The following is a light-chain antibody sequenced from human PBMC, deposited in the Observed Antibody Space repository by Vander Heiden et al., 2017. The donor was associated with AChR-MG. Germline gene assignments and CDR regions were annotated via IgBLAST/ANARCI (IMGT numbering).Light chain of an antibody. CDR2: RGS. CDR3: QQDYSNQT. Sequence: DIVVTQSPDSLAVSLGERATLNCKPSRSVLSSSNNRNYLAWYLHRPPQPPKLLFYRGSTRASGVPDRFSDSGSETDFTLTISSLQGEDAAIYYWQQDYSNQTFGQGTRVEI. V-gene: IGKV4-1*01. J-gene: IGKJ1*01. CDR1: RSVLSSSNNRNY.